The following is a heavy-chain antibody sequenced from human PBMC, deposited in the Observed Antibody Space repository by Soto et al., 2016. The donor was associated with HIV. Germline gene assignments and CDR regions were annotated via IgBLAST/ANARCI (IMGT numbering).Heavy chain of an antibody. CDR2: ISAYNGNT. CDR1: GYTFTSYG. CDR3: AREYDYVWGSYRSDYYYYMDV. D-gene: IGHD3-16*02. J-gene: IGHJ6*03. V-gene: IGHV1-18*01. Sequence: QVQLVQSGAEVKKPGASVKVSCKASGYTFTSYGISWVRQAPGQGLEWMGWISAYNGNTNYAQKLQGRVTMTTDTSTSTAYMEPRSLRSDDTAVYYCAREYDYVWGSYRSDYYYYMDVWGKGTTVTVSS.